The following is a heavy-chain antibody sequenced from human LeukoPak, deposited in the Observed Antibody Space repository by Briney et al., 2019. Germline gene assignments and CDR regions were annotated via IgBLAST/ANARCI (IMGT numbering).Heavy chain of an antibody. CDR3: ATGDRQWLLLEEHHDAFDI. Sequence: ASVKVSCKVSGYTLTELSMHWVRQAPGKGLEWMGGFDPEDGETIYAQKFQGRVTMTEDTSTDTAYMELSSLRSEDTAVYYCATGDRQWLLLEEHHDAFDIWGQGTMVTVSS. CDR2: FDPEDGET. J-gene: IGHJ3*02. V-gene: IGHV1-24*01. CDR1: GYTLTELS. D-gene: IGHD3-22*01.